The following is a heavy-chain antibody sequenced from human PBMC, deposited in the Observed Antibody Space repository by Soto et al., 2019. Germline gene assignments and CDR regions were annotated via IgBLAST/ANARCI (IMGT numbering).Heavy chain of an antibody. CDR2: IKSKTDGGTT. D-gene: IGHD1-20*01. Sequence: GGSLRLSCAASGFTFSNAWMNWVRQAPGKGLEWVGRIKSKTDGGTTDYAAPVKGRFTISRDDSKNTLYLQMNSLKTEDTAVYYCTTESPQLITGYYYWGQGTLVTVSS. J-gene: IGHJ4*02. V-gene: IGHV3-15*07. CDR1: GFTFSNAW. CDR3: TTESPQLITGYYY.